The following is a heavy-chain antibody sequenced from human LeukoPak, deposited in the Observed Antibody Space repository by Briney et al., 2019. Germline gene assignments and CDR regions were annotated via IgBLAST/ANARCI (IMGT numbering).Heavy chain of an antibody. J-gene: IGHJ4*02. V-gene: IGHV4-31*03. CDR2: IFRTGST. CDR1: GDSISSGGYY. Sequence: PSQTLPLTCTVSGDSISSGGYYWSWVRQHPGRGLEWIGYIFRTGSTYYNPSLKSRVSISRDASKNQFSLRLSSVTAADTAVSYCARAPLHYGGNSGFDYWGQGTLVTVSS. CDR3: ARAPLHYGGNSGFDY. D-gene: IGHD4-23*01.